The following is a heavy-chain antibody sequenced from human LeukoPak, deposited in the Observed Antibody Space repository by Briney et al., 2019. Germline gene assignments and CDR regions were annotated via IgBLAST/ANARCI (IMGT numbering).Heavy chain of an antibody. CDR3: GRHIGGGIEDMDV. J-gene: IGHJ6*03. CDR1: GGSIGTYY. CDR2: IYVTGT. Sequence: PSETLSLTCTVSGGSIGTYYWSWVRQSPGTGLEWIGYIYVTGTRYNPYLQSRVTISVDRSRNQFFLKITSVTAADTAVYYCGRHIGGGIEDMDVWGRGTKVTVSS. D-gene: IGHD3-16*02. V-gene: IGHV4-59*08.